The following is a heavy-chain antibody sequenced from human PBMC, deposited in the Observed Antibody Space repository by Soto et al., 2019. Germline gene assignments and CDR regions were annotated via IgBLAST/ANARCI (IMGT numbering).Heavy chain of an antibody. Sequence: GGSLRLSCAASEFTFSTYNMVWVRQAPGKGLEWLSYIPSTSIPIYYANSVKGRFTISRDNAKNSLYLQMNSLRAEDTAVYYCARYYDSSGPDLWGRGTLVTVSS. V-gene: IGHV3-48*01. CDR1: EFTFSTYN. CDR2: IPSTSIPI. CDR3: ARYYDSSGPDL. J-gene: IGHJ2*01. D-gene: IGHD3-22*01.